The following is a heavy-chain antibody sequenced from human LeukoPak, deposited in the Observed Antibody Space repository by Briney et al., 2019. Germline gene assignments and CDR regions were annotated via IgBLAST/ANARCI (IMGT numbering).Heavy chain of an antibody. D-gene: IGHD3-22*01. V-gene: IGHV3-20*04. Sequence: GGSLRLSCAASGFTFDDYGMSWVRQAPGKGLEWVSGINWNGGSTGYADSVKGRFTISRDNSKNTLYLQMNSLRAEDTAVYYCAKSYYYDSSGYYRWGQGTLVTVSS. CDR3: AKSYYYDSSGYYR. CDR2: INWNGGST. J-gene: IGHJ5*02. CDR1: GFTFDDYG.